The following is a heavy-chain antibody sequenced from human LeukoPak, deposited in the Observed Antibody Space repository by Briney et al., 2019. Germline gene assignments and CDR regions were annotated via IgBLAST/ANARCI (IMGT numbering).Heavy chain of an antibody. CDR3: ARYSSSWAYYFDY. J-gene: IGHJ4*02. CDR1: GFTFSSYS. V-gene: IGHV3-21*01. D-gene: IGHD6-13*01. Sequence: GGSLRLSCAASGFTFSSYSMNWVRQAPGKGLEWVSSISSSSSYIYYPDSVKGRFTISRDNAKNSLYLQMNSLRAEDTAVYYCARYSSSWAYYFDYWGQGTLVTVSS. CDR2: ISSSSSYI.